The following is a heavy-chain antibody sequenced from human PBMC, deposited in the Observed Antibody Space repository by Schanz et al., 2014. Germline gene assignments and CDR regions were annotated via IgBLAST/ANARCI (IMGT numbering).Heavy chain of an antibody. CDR3: AKDPHSSSWYGWFDP. Sequence: VQLVESGGGVVQPGRSLRLSCAASGFTFSSYAMSWVRQAPGKGLEWVSAISGGGGSTYYADSVKGRFTISRDNSKNTLYLQMNSLGDEDTAVYYCAKDPHSSSWYGWFDPWGQGTLVTVSS. CDR1: GFTFSSYA. CDR2: ISGGGGST. D-gene: IGHD6-13*01. V-gene: IGHV3-23*04. J-gene: IGHJ5*02.